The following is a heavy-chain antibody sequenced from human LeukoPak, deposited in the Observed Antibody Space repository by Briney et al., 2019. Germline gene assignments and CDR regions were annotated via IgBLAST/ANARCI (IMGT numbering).Heavy chain of an antibody. CDR2: INHSGST. CDR3: AMVYSSGLYNWFDP. CDR1: GGSFSGYY. J-gene: IGHJ5*02. D-gene: IGHD6-19*01. V-gene: IGHV4-34*01. Sequence: SETLSLTCAVYGGSFSGYYWSWIRQPPGKGLEWIGEINHSGSTNYNPSLKSRVTISVDTSKNQFSLKLSSVTAADTAVYYCAMVYSSGLYNWFDPWGQGTLVTVSS.